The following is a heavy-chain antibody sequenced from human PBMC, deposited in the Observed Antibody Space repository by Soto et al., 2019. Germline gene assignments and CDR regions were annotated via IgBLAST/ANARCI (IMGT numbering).Heavy chain of an antibody. Sequence: EVQLLESGGGLVQPGGSLRLSCAASGFSFSYSAMSWVRQAPGKGLECVSGISGNGCFTYYADSVKGRFIISRDNSKETVDLQMNSLRADDTAVYYCVRETKNAFDVWGQGTVVTVSS. V-gene: IGHV3-23*01. J-gene: IGHJ3*01. CDR1: GFSFSYSA. CDR2: ISGNGCFT. CDR3: VRETKNAFDV.